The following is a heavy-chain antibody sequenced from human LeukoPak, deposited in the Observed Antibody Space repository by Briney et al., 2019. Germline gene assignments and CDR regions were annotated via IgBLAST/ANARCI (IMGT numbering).Heavy chain of an antibody. J-gene: IGHJ3*02. Sequence: SQTLSLTCAISGDSVSSNSAAWNWIRRSPSRGLEWLGRTYYRSKWYNDYAVSVKSRVTINPDTSKNQFSLQLNSVTPEDTAVYYCARGGVQFAFDIWGQGTMVTVSS. CDR1: GDSVSSNSAA. D-gene: IGHD1-26*01. V-gene: IGHV6-1*01. CDR3: ARGGVQFAFDI. CDR2: TYYRSKWYN.